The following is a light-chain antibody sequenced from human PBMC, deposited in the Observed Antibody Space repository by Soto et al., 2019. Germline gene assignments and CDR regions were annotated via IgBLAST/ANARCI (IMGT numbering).Light chain of an antibody. J-gene: IGKJ3*01. Sequence: EIVMTQSPATLFVSPGERATLSCRASQTVSDDLAWYQQKPGQAPRLHIYGASTRATDIPARFSGGGSRTEFTLTISSLQSEDSAIYYCQQYHDWPPITFGPGTKVNI. CDR3: QQYHDWPPIT. CDR2: GAS. CDR1: QTVSDD. V-gene: IGKV3-15*01.